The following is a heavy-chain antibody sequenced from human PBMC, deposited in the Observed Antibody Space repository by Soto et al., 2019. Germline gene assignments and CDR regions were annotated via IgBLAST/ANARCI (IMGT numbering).Heavy chain of an antibody. CDR1: GFTFDDYA. CDR2: ISWNSGSI. D-gene: IGHD6-13*01. J-gene: IGHJ5*02. Sequence: EVQLVESGGGLVQPGRSLRLSCAASGFTFDDYAMHWVRQAPGKGLEWVSGISWNSGSIGYADSVKGRFTISRDNAKNSLYLQMNSLRAEDTALYYCAKVGAAAGFNWFDPWGQGTLVTVSS. V-gene: IGHV3-9*01. CDR3: AKVGAAAGFNWFDP.